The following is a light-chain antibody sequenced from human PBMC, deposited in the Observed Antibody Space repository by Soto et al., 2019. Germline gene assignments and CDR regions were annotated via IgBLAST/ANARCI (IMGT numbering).Light chain of an antibody. CDR2: DDN. CDR3: TSYATGDTFP. CDR1: SSNIGGNS. V-gene: IGLV1-51*01. Sequence: QSVMTQPPSVSAAPGQKVTISCSGSSSNIGGNSVSWYQQLPGTAPKLLIYDDNKRPSGIPDRFSGSKSGTSATLGITGFQTGDEADYYCTSYATGDTFPFGGGTKLTVL. J-gene: IGLJ2*01.